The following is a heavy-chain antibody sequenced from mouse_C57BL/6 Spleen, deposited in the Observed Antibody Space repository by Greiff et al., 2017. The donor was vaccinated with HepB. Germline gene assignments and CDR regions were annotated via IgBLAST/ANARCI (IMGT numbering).Heavy chain of an antibody. Sequence: QVQLQQSGAELVRPGTSVKLSCKASGYTFTSYWMHWVKQRPGQGLEWIGVIDPSDSYTNYNQKFKGKATLTVDTSSSTAYMQLSSLTSEDSAVYYCANHGNRFAYWGQGTLVTVSA. D-gene: IGHD2-1*01. V-gene: IGHV1-59*01. CDR3: ANHGNRFAY. CDR2: IDPSDSYT. J-gene: IGHJ3*01. CDR1: GYTFTSYW.